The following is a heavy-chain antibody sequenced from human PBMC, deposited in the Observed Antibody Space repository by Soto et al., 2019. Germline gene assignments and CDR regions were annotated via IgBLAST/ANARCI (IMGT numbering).Heavy chain of an antibody. J-gene: IGHJ6*02. CDR1: GFTASSKY. Sequence: GSLRISCASSGFTASSKYMSWVRQAPGKGLEWVSVIWSAGLIYYADSVRGRFTISRDISKNILYLEMTSLRADDTAVYYCAREAPMDVWGQGTTVTVSS. CDR2: IWSAGLI. CDR3: AREAPMDV. V-gene: IGHV3-53*01.